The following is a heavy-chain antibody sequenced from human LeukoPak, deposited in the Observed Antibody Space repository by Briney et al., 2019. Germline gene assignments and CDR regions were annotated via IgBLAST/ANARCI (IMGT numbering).Heavy chain of an antibody. CDR3: ARSDYDILTGYYTHTFFDY. D-gene: IGHD3-9*01. Sequence: SETLSLTXAVYGGSFSGYYWSWIRQPPGKGLEWIGEINHSGSTSYNPSLKSRVTISVDTSKNQFSLKLSSVTAADTAVYYCARSDYDILTGYYTHTFFDYWGQGTLVTVSS. V-gene: IGHV4-34*01. CDR2: INHSGST. CDR1: GGSFSGYY. J-gene: IGHJ4*02.